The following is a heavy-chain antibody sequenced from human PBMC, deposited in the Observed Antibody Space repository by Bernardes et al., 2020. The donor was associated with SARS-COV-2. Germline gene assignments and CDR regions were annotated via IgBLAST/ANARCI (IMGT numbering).Heavy chain of an antibody. Sequence: SETLSLTCTVSGGSISSYHWSWVRQPPGKGLEWIGNIYFTGSTDYNPSLKSRVTISVDTSKNQFSLNLTSVSAADTAVYYCASGLGQWLGVDYYYGMDVWGQGTTVTVSS. J-gene: IGHJ6*02. D-gene: IGHD6-19*01. CDR1: GGSISSYH. CDR2: IYFTGST. V-gene: IGHV4-59*01. CDR3: ASGLGQWLGVDYYYGMDV.